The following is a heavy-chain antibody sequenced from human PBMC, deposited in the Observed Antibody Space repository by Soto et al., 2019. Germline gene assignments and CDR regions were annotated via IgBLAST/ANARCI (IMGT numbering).Heavy chain of an antibody. CDR3: ASTSYGSGSYYNDY. D-gene: IGHD3-10*01. J-gene: IGHJ4*02. Sequence: AALQVSCKASGYTFTSYGISWVRQAPGQGLEWMGWISAYNGNTNYAQKLQGRVTMTTDTSTSTAYMELRSLRSDDTAVYYCASTSYGSGSYYNDYCGQGNLVTACS. CDR2: ISAYNGNT. CDR1: GYTFTSYG. V-gene: IGHV1-18*01.